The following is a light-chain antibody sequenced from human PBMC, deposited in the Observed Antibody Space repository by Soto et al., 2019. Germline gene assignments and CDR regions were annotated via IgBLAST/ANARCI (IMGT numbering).Light chain of an antibody. CDR3: SSYTSSSTLDVV. V-gene: IGLV2-14*01. J-gene: IGLJ2*01. CDR1: SSDVGGYNY. CDR2: EVS. Sequence: QSALTQPASVSGSPGQSITISCTGTSSDVGGYNYVSWYQHHPGKAPKLMIYEVSNRPSGVSNRFSGSKSGNTASLTISGLQAEDEADYYCSSYTSSSTLDVVFGGGTQLTVL.